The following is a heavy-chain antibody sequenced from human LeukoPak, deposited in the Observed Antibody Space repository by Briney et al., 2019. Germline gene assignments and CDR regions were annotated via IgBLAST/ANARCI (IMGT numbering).Heavy chain of an antibody. CDR1: GGSISSYY. V-gene: IGHV4-59*01. J-gene: IGHJ4*02. CDR3: ARVGTYGSGSYLSWLDY. D-gene: IGHD3-10*01. Sequence: SETLSLTCTVSGGSISSYYLSWIRQPPGKGLEWIGYIYYSGSTNYNPSLKSRVTISVDTSKSQFSLKLSSVTAADTAVYYCARVGTYGSGSYLSWLDYWGQGTLVTVSS. CDR2: IYYSGST.